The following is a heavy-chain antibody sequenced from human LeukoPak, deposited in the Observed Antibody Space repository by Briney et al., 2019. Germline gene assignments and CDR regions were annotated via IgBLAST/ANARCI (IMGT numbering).Heavy chain of an antibody. V-gene: IGHV3-21*01. CDR3: ARDLGQYYDTSDNWFDP. J-gene: IGHJ5*02. Sequence: PGGSLRLSCAASGFTFSSYSMIWVRQAPGKGLEWVSSISGGSSYKYYADSVKGRFTISRDNAKNTLNLQMNSLRAEDTAVYYCARDLGQYYDTSDNWFDPWGQGTLVTVSS. D-gene: IGHD3-22*01. CDR1: GFTFSSYS. CDR2: ISGGSSYK.